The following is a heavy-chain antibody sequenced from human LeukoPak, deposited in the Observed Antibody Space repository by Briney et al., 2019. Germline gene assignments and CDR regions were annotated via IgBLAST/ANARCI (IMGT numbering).Heavy chain of an antibody. D-gene: IGHD5-18*01. CDR3: GRDKAMTASDY. V-gene: IGHV1-8*03. CDR1: GYTFTSYD. Sequence: ASVKVSCKASGYTFTSYDINWVRQATGQGLEWMGWMNPNSGNTGYAQKFQGRVTITRNTSISTAYMELSSLRSDDTAVYYCGRDKAMTASDYWGQGTLVTVSS. J-gene: IGHJ4*02. CDR2: MNPNSGNT.